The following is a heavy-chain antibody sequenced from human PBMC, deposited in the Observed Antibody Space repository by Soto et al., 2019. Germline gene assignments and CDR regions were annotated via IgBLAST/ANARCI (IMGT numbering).Heavy chain of an antibody. CDR3: ARDREAAVTV. Sequence: PGGSLRLSCAASGFTVSTNHMSWVRQAPGKGLEWVSIIYSGGSTYYADSVKGRFTISRDNSKNTLYLQMNSLRAEDTAVYYCARDREAAVTVWGQGTLVTVSS. CDR1: GFTVSTNH. V-gene: IGHV3-53*01. J-gene: IGHJ4*02. CDR2: IYSGGST. D-gene: IGHD6-19*01.